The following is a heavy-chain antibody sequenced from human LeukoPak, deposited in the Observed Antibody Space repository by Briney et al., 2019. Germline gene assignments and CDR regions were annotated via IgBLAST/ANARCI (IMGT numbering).Heavy chain of an antibody. CDR1: GYTFTSYA. Sequence: ASVKVSCKASGYTFTSYAMHWVRQAPGQRLEWMGWINAGNGNTKYSQKFQGRVTMTRDTSTSTVYMELSSLRSEDTAMYYCARGQVDTAMGLFDYWGQGTLVTVSS. CDR3: ARGQVDTAMGLFDY. J-gene: IGHJ4*02. V-gene: IGHV1-3*01. D-gene: IGHD5-18*01. CDR2: INAGNGNT.